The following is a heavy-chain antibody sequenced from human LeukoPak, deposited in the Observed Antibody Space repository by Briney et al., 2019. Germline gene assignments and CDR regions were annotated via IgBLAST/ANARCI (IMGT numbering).Heavy chain of an antibody. J-gene: IGHJ3*01. CDR2: IAPISGTP. Sequence: GASVKVSCKASGGTFTHYVISWVRQAPGQGLEWMGGIAPISGTPMYAQRFQDRVTITADTSTYTAYLEMSSLTSEDTAVYYCAREGEYYSESGNLVDASDVWGQGTMVTVSA. V-gene: IGHV1-69*06. CDR3: AREGEYYSESGNLVDASDV. D-gene: IGHD3-10*01. CDR1: GGTFTHYV.